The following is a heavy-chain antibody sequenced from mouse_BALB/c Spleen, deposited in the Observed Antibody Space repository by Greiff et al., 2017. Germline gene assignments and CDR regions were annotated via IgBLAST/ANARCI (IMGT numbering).Heavy chain of an antibody. CDR3: ARNALYDYDDWFAY. V-gene: IGHV3-2*02. CDR1: GYSITSDYA. D-gene: IGHD2-4*01. CDR2: ISYSGST. J-gene: IGHJ3*01. Sequence: EVKLMESGPGLVKPSQSLSLTCTVTGYSITSDYAWNWIRQFPGNKLEWMGYISYSGSTSYNPSLKSRISITRDTSKNQFFLQLNSVTTEDTATYYCARNALYDYDDWFAYWGQGTLVTVSA.